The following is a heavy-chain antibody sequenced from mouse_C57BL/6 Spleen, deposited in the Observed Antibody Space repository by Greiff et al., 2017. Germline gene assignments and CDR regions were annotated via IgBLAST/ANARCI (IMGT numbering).Heavy chain of an antibody. V-gene: IGHV1-54*01. CDR1: GYAFTNYL. Sequence: QVHVKQSGAELVRPGTSVKVSCKASGYAFTNYLIEWVKQRPGQGLEWIGVINPGSGGTNYNEKFKGKATLTADKSSSTAYMQLSSLTSEDSAVYFCARGDDGYSDFDDWGQGTTLTVSS. D-gene: IGHD2-3*01. CDR2: INPGSGGT. J-gene: IGHJ2*01. CDR3: ARGDDGYSDFDD.